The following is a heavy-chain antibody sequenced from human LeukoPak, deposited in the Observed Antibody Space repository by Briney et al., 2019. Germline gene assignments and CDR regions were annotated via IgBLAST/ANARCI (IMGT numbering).Heavy chain of an antibody. CDR1: GGSISSSNW. Sequence: PSETLSLTCAVSGGSISSSNWWSWVRPPPGKGLEWIGEIYHSGSTNYNPSLKSRVTISVDTSKNQFSLKLSSVTAADTAVYYCARGPRITIFGVVIFAVGFDPWGQGTLVTVSS. J-gene: IGHJ5*02. CDR3: ARGPRITIFGVVIFAVGFDP. V-gene: IGHV4-4*02. D-gene: IGHD3-3*01. CDR2: IYHSGST.